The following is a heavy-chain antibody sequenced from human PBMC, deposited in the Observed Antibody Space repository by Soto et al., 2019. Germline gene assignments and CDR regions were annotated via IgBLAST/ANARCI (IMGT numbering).Heavy chain of an antibody. V-gene: IGHV3-33*01. Sequence: QVQLVESGGGVVQPGRSLRLSCAASGFTFSTYGMHWVRQAPGTGLEWVAVIWYDGSHKDYADSVKGRFTISRDNSKNTLYLQMNSLRVEDTGVYYCARAVGPFDYWGQGTLVAVS. CDR2: IWYDGSHK. J-gene: IGHJ4*02. D-gene: IGHD1-26*01. CDR1: GFTFSTYG. CDR3: ARAVGPFDY.